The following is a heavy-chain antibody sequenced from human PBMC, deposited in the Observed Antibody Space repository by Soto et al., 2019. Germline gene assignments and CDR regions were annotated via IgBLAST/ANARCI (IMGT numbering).Heavy chain of an antibody. CDR3: AKEGCGRTSCYSDY. V-gene: IGHV3-9*01. CDR2: ISWNSGSI. J-gene: IGHJ4*02. D-gene: IGHD2-2*01. CDR1: GFTFADYA. Sequence: EVQLVESGGGLVQPGRSLRVSCAASGFTFADYAMHWVRQAPGKGLEWVSSISWNSGSIEYANSVKGRFTISRDNAKNSLYLQMNSLRADDTALYYCAKEGCGRTSCYSDYWGRGTLVSVSS.